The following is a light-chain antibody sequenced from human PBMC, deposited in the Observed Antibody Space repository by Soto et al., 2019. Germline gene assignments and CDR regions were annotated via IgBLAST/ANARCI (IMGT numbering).Light chain of an antibody. CDR3: QQCNSYWT. CDR1: QSISSW. CDR2: DAS. J-gene: IGKJ1*01. Sequence: DIQMTQSPSTLSASVGDRVTITCRASQSISSWLAWYQQKPGKAPKLLIYDASSLESGVPSRFSDSGSGTEFTLTISSLQPDDFATYYCQQCNSYWTFGQGTKVDI. V-gene: IGKV1-5*01.